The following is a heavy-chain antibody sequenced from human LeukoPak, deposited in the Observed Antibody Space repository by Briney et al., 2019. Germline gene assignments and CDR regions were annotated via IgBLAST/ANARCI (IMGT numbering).Heavy chain of an antibody. CDR3: ASEPGYSSSWYSKDDAFDI. CDR2: IYYSGST. V-gene: IGHV4-39*01. CDR1: GGSISSSSYY. J-gene: IGHJ3*02. D-gene: IGHD6-13*01. Sequence: SSETLSLTCTVSGGSISSSSYYWGWIRQPPGKGLEWIGSIYYSGSTYYNPSLKSRVTISVDTSKNQFSLKLSSVTAADTAVYYCASEPGYSSSWYSKDDAFDIWGRGTMVTVSS.